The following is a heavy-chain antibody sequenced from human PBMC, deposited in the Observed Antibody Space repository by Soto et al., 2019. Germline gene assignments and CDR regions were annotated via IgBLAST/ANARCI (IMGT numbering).Heavy chain of an antibody. Sequence: GASVKVSCKASGYTFTSYAMHWVRQAPGQRLEGMGWINAGNGNTKYSQKFQGRVTITRDTSASTAYMELSSLRSEDTAVYYCARGVGSGLSDYWGQGTLVTVSS. J-gene: IGHJ4*02. CDR3: ARGVGSGLSDY. V-gene: IGHV1-3*01. CDR1: GYTFTSYA. CDR2: INAGNGNT. D-gene: IGHD1-26*01.